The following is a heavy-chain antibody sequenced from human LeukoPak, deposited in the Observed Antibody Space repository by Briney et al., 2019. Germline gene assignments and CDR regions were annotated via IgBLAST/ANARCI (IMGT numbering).Heavy chain of an antibody. V-gene: IGHV3-23*01. CDR2: ISGSGEST. Sequence: GGSLRLSCAASGFTFTSYAMSCVRQAPGKGLEWVSAISGSGESTYYADSVKGRFSISRDNSKNTLFLQMNSLRVEDTAVYYCAKREPGPYCSGGNCYYSWFDPWGQGTLVTVSS. D-gene: IGHD2-15*01. J-gene: IGHJ5*02. CDR1: GFTFTSYA. CDR3: AKREPGPYCSGGNCYYSWFDP.